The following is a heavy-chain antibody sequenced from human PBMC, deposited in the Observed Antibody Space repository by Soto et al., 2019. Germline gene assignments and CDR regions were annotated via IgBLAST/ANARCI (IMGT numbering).Heavy chain of an antibody. J-gene: IGHJ4*02. V-gene: IGHV3-72*01. CDR1: GFTLSDHY. CDR2: SRNSAYSYTT. CDR3: ARGRTADQTWDFDY. Sequence: PGGSLRLSCEASGFTLSDHYMDWVRQAPGKGLEWVSRSRNSAYSYTTEYAASVTGRFTVSRDDSRNSLYLQMNNLKSDDTAVYYCARGRTADQTWDFDYWGQGTLVTVSS. D-gene: IGHD6-13*01.